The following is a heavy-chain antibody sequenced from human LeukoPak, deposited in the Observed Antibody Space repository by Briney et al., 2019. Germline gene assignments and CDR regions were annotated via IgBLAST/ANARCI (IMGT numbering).Heavy chain of an antibody. CDR2: LTPLAGTP. CDR3: AKFWSGYYTD. V-gene: IGHV1-69*06. J-gene: IGHJ4*02. Sequence: SVKVSCKASGDTFGTLSFNWVRQAPSEGLEWLGGLTPLAGTPNYAQKFQGRLTISADKSTSTVYMELSRLTSEDTAVYFCAKFWSGYYTDWGQGTLVSVSS. CDR1: GDTFGTLS. D-gene: IGHD3-3*01.